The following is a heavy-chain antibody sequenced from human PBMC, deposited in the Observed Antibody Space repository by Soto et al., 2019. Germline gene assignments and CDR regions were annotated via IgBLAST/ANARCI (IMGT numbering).Heavy chain of an antibody. J-gene: IGHJ4*02. CDR2: ISSDGSNK. D-gene: IGHD5-18*01. Sequence: QVQLVESGGGVVQPGRSLRLSCAASGFTFSSYAMHWVRQAPGKGLEWVAVISSDGSNKYYADSVKGRCTISRDNSKNTLHLQMNSLRDEDTAVYYCAREGGYSYGGYYFDYWGQGTLVTVSS. CDR3: AREGGYSYGGYYFDY. CDR1: GFTFSSYA. V-gene: IGHV3-30-3*01.